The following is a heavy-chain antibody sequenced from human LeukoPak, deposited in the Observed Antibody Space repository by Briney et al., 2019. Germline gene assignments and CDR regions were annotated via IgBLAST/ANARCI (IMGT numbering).Heavy chain of an antibody. CDR3: ARGDYDKYGMDV. CDR2: ISGSGGST. Sequence: GGSLRLSCAASGFTFSSYAMSWVRQAPGKGLEWVSAISGSGGSTYYADSVKDRFIISRDNAKNSLFLQMNSLRAEDTAVYYCARGDYDKYGMDVWGQGTTVTVSS. V-gene: IGHV3-23*01. J-gene: IGHJ6*02. CDR1: GFTFSSYA.